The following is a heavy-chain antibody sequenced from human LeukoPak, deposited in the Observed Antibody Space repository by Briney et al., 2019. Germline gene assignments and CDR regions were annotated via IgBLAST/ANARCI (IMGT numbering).Heavy chain of an antibody. V-gene: IGHV3-23*01. Sequence: GGSLRLSCAASGFTFSTYAMTWVRQAPGKGLEWVSTISGLGGGTYYADSVKGRFTISRVNSNNTLYLQMKSLRADDTAIYFCAKNAEWELPEYYFDYWGQGTLVTVSS. J-gene: IGHJ4*02. D-gene: IGHD1-26*01. CDR2: ISGLGGGT. CDR3: AKNAEWELPEYYFDY. CDR1: GFTFSTYA.